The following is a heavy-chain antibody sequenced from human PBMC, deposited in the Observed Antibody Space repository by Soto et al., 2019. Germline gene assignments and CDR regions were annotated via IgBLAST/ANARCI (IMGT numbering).Heavy chain of an antibody. D-gene: IGHD3-10*01. CDR3: VRPLPSGRNYGMDV. CDR2: IYNDGTT. V-gene: IGHV3-53*01. Sequence: LRLSCTASGLSVRNNYMSWVRQAPGMGLEWVSVIYNDGTTYYADSVKGRFTLSRDTSKNTLSLQMDSLRAEDTAVYYCVRPLPSGRNYGMDVWGQGTTVTVSS. J-gene: IGHJ6*02. CDR1: GLSVRNNY.